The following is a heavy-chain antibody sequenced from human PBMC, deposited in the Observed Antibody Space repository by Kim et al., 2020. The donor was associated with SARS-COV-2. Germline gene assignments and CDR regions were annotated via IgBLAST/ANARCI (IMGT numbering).Heavy chain of an antibody. CDR1: GFTFSNYG. CDR3: AVEGSGWYFSA. D-gene: IGHD6-13*01. CDR2: ISGSTDYI. V-gene: IGHV3-21*01. J-gene: IGHJ5*02. Sequence: GGSLRLSCAASGFTFSNYGLVWVRQAPGKVLEWVSSISGSTDYIYYADAVSGRFTISRDNDKNKLYLQMDNMRGDDTAVYYCAVEGSGWYFSAWGQGAL.